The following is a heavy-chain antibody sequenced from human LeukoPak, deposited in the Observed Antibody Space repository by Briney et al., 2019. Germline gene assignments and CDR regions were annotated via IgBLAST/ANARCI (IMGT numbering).Heavy chain of an antibody. Sequence: PSETLSLTCTVSGGSIISSSYQWGWIRQPPGKGLEWIGSIYYSGSTYYNPSLKSRVTVSVDTSKNQFSLKLSSVTAADTAVYYCARISIVVVPAYFDYWGQGTLVTVSS. CDR2: IYYSGST. D-gene: IGHD2-2*01. CDR1: GGSIISSSYQ. CDR3: ARISIVVVPAYFDY. J-gene: IGHJ4*02. V-gene: IGHV4-39*01.